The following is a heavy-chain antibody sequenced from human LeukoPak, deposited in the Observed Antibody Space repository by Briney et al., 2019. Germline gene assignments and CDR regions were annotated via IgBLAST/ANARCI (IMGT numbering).Heavy chain of an antibody. CDR3: ARVLGTYCGGDCYFRWTYYFDY. Sequence: PSETLSLTCTVSGYSISSGYYWGWIRQPPGQGLEWIGSIYHSGSIYYNPSLKSRVTISVDTSKNQFSLKLSSVTAADTAVYYCARVLGTYCGGDCYFRWTYYFDYWGQGTLVTVSS. J-gene: IGHJ4*02. CDR1: GYSISSGYY. D-gene: IGHD2-21*02. V-gene: IGHV4-38-2*02. CDR2: IYHSGSI.